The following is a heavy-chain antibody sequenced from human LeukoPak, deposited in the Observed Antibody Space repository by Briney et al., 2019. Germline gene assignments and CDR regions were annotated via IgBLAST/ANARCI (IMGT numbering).Heavy chain of an antibody. CDR2: ITSASSTI. CDR3: AKSGGSYYGGHFDC. J-gene: IGHJ4*02. CDR1: GFTFSSYS. V-gene: IGHV3-48*02. D-gene: IGHD1-26*01. Sequence: PGRSLRLSCVASGFTFSSYSMNWVRQAPGKGLEWISYITSASSTISYADSVKGRFTISRDNAKNSLYLQMNSLRDEDTAVYYCAKSGGSYYGGHFDCWGRGTLVTVSS.